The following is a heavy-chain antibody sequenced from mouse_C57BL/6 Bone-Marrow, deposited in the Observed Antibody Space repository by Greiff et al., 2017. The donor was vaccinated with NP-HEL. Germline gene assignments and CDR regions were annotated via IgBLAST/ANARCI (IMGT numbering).Heavy chain of an antibody. CDR1: GYAFSSSW. CDR3: ARDWDGDLDY. CDR2: IYPGDGDT. V-gene: IGHV1-82*01. Sequence: VQLQQSGPELVKPGASVKISCKASGYAFSSSWMNWVKQRPGKGLEWIGRIYPGDGDTNYNGKFKGKATLTADKSSSTAYMQLSSLTYEDSAVYFCARDWDGDLDYWGQGTTLTVSS. D-gene: IGHD4-1*01. J-gene: IGHJ2*01.